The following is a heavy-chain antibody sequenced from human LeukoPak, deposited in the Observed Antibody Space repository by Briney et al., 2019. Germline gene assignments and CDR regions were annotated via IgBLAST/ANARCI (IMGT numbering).Heavy chain of an antibody. Sequence: SETLSLTCSVSGGSISSGDYFWSWIRQPPGQGLEWIGYIYRSGSTYYSPSLKSRVSISLDTSKNQFSLKLSSVTAADTAVYYCARIAVAGVDPWGQGTLVTVSS. D-gene: IGHD6-19*01. CDR2: IYRSGST. J-gene: IGHJ5*02. CDR3: ARIAVAGVDP. V-gene: IGHV4-30-4*08. CDR1: GGSISSGDYF.